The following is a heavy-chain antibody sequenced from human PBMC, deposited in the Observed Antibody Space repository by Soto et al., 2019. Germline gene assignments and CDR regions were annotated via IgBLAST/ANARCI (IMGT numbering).Heavy chain of an antibody. D-gene: IGHD3-22*01. V-gene: IGHV4-31*03. J-gene: IGHJ4*02. CDR2: IYYSGST. CDR1: GGSISSGGYY. CDR3: AGGYDSSGYYYGVVVY. Sequence: SETLSLTCTVSGGSISSGGYYWSWIRQHPGKGLEWIGYIYYSGSTYYNPSLKSRVTISVDTSKNQFSLKLSSVTAADTAVYYCAGGYDSSGYYYGVVVYWGQGTLVTVSS.